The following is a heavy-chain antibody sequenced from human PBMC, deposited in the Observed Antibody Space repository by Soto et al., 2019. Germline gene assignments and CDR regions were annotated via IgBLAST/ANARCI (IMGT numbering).Heavy chain of an antibody. CDR1: GGSFSGYY. CDR2: INHSGST. J-gene: IGHJ5*02. D-gene: IGHD3-22*01. V-gene: IGHV4-34*01. Sequence: QVQLQQWGAGLLKPSGTLSLTCAVYGGSFSGYYWSWIRQPPGKGLEWIGEINHSGSTNYNPSLKSRVTISVDTSKNQFSLKLSSVTAADTAVYYCASSEYYYDSSGYYALSWGQGTLVTVSS. CDR3: ASSEYYYDSSGYYALS.